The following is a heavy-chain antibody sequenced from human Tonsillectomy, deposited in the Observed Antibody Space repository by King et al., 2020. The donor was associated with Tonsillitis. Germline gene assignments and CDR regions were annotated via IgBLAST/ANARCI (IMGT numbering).Heavy chain of an antibody. CDR1: GGSFSGYY. Sequence: VQLQQWGAGLLKPSETLSLTCAVYGGSFSGYYWSWIRQPPGKGLEWIGEINHSGSTNFNPSLKSRVTISVDTSTNQFSLKLSSVTAADTAVYYCAIVDIVIVPAALSYFDLWGRGALVTVSS. CDR3: AIVDIVIVPAALSYFDL. V-gene: IGHV4-34*01. CDR2: INHSGST. D-gene: IGHD2-2*01. J-gene: IGHJ2*01.